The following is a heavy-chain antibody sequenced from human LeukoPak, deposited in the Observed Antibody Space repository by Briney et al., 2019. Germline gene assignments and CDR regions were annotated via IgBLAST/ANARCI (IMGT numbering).Heavy chain of an antibody. CDR3: AREGIAAAVMS. CDR1: GGSISSGSYY. Sequence: SQTPSLTCTVSGGSISSGSYYWSWIRQPAGKGLEWIGCIYTSGSTNYNPSLKSRVTISVDTSKNQFSLKLSSVTAADTAVYYCAREGIAAAVMSWGQGTLVTVSS. CDR2: IYTSGST. J-gene: IGHJ4*02. V-gene: IGHV4-61*02. D-gene: IGHD6-13*01.